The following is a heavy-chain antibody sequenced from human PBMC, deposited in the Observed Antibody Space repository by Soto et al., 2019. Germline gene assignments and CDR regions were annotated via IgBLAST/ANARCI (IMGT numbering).Heavy chain of an antibody. Sequence: QVQLVESGGGVVQPGKSLRLSCAASGFTFSDYGMHWVRQAPGKGPEWLAVISYDGTTQHYADSVKGRFTISRDNSNNSLFLQMNSLTTDDTAVYYCAKGHASGWESYLNAWGQGVLVTVSP. CDR3: AKGHASGWESYLNA. J-gene: IGHJ5*02. V-gene: IGHV3-30*18. CDR1: GFTFSDYG. D-gene: IGHD6-19*01. CDR2: ISYDGTTQ.